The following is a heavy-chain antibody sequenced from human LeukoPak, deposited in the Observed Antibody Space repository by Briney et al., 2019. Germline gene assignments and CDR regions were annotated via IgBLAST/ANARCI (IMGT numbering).Heavy chain of an antibody. CDR2: ISYDGSNK. Sequence: PGGSLRLSCAASGFTFSSYAMHWVRQAPGKGLEWVAVISYDGSNKYYADSVKGRFTISRDNSKNTLYLQMNSLRAEDTAVYYCARVGELWFGDYWGQGTLVTVSS. CDR1: GFTFSSYA. J-gene: IGHJ4*02. V-gene: IGHV3-30*04. CDR3: ARVGELWFGDY. D-gene: IGHD3-10*01.